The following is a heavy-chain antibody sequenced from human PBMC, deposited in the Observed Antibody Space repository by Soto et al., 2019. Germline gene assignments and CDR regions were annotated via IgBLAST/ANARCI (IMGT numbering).Heavy chain of an antibody. CDR3: ARDVPLLWFGESFVDYFDY. CDR1: GFTFSSYA. J-gene: IGHJ4*02. CDR2: ISSSSSTI. V-gene: IGHV3-48*02. D-gene: IGHD3-10*01. Sequence: GGSLRLSCSASGFTFSSYAMHWVRQAPGKGLEWVSYISSSSSTIYYADSVKGRFTISRDNAKNSLYLQMNSLRDEDTAVYYCARDVPLLWFGESFVDYFDYWGQGTLVTVSS.